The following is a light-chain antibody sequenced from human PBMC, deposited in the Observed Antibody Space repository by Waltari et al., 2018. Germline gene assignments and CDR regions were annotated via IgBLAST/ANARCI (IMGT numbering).Light chain of an antibody. J-gene: IGKJ4*01. V-gene: IGKV1-39*01. CDR2: AAS. CDR1: QSITNF. Sequence: DIQMTQSPSSLSDSVGDRVTITCRASQSITNFLNWYQQRPGKAPKLLIYAASILQSGVPSKFSGSGSGTDFTLTISSLQPEDFATYYCQQSYNTPLTFGGGTKVEIK. CDR3: QQSYNTPLT.